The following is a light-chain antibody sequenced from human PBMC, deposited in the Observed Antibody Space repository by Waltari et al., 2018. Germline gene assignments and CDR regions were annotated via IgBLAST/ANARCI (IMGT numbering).Light chain of an antibody. CDR3: QQYYSSPWT. Sequence: DIVMTQSPDSLAVSLGERATINCKSNQSLLYSSNNENYLAWYQLKAGQPPKLLIYWASTRGSGVPDRFRGSGSGTGFTLTIDNLQAEDVAVYYCQQYYSSPWTFGQGTKVEIK. CDR2: WAS. J-gene: IGKJ1*01. V-gene: IGKV4-1*01. CDR1: QSLLYSSNNENY.